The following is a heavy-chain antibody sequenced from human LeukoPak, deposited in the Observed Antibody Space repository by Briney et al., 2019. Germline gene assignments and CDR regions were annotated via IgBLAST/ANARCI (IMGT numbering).Heavy chain of an antibody. V-gene: IGHV4-34*01. CDR1: GGSFSGYY. D-gene: IGHD3-22*01. CDR3: ARGRKITMIVVVDYWYFDL. J-gene: IGHJ2*01. CDR2: INHSGST. Sequence: SETLSLTCAVYGGSFSGYYWSWIRQPPGKGLEWIGEINHSGSTNYNPSLKSRVTISVETSKNQFSLKLSSVTAADTAVYYCARGRKITMIVVVDYWYFDLWGRGTLVTVSS.